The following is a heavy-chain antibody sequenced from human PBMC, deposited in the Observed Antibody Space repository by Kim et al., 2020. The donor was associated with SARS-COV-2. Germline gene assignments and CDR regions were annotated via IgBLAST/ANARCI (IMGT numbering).Heavy chain of an antibody. CDR3: ARGLGGSVDY. Sequence: STNYNQSLKSRVTISVDTSKNQFSLKLSSVTAADTAVYYCARGLGGSVDYWGQGTLVTVSS. V-gene: IGHV4-34*01. CDR2: ST. D-gene: IGHD3-16*01. J-gene: IGHJ4*02.